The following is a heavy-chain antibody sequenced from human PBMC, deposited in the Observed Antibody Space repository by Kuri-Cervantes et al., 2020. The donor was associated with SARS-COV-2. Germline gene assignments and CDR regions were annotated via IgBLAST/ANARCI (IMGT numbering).Heavy chain of an antibody. V-gene: IGHV4-34*08. Sequence: ESLKISCAASGFTFSSYWMSWVRQSPGKGLEWIGEISHSGFANYNPSLKSRVTFSVDTSKNQFSLKLTSVTAADTAVYFCAGQWLVHLYFDDWGQGTPVTVSS. CDR1: GFTFSSYW. J-gene: IGHJ4*02. CDR2: ISHSGFA. CDR3: AGQWLVHLYFDD. D-gene: IGHD6-19*01.